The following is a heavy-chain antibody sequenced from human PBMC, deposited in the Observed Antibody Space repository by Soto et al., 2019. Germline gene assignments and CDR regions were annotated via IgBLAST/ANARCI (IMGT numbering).Heavy chain of an antibody. CDR2: ISYDGSNK. CDR1: GFMFRSYG. Sequence: GGSLRLSCAASGFMFRSYGMHWVRQAPGKGLEWVAVISYDGSNKYYADSVKGRYTISRDNSKNTMYMKMNSLRAKDTAVYFCAKDLVGGVISYFDYWGQGTLVTVSS. CDR3: AKDLVGGVISYFDY. J-gene: IGHJ4*02. D-gene: IGHD3-10*01. V-gene: IGHV3-30*18.